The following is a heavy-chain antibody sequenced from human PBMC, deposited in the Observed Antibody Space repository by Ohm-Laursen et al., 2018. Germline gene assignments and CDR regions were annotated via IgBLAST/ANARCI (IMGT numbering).Heavy chain of an antibody. V-gene: IGHV1-46*01. CDR1: GYTFTNYY. CDR2: INTGGGST. Sequence: ASVKVSCKASGYTFTNYYMHWVRQAPGQGLEWMGIINTGGGSTSHAQKFQGRLTMTRDTSTSTVYMELSSLRSEDTALYYCAKVQLRYCSSTSCHGFDYWGQGTLVTVSS. D-gene: IGHD2-2*01. J-gene: IGHJ4*02. CDR3: AKVQLRYCSSTSCHGFDY.